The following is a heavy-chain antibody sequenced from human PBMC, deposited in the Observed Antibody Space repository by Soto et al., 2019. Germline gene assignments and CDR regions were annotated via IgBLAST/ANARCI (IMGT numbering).Heavy chain of an antibody. CDR3: AKDMDRSSQTYYYFDGMDV. D-gene: IGHD6-6*01. V-gene: IGHV3-9*01. J-gene: IGHJ6*02. CDR2: ISWNSGSI. CDR1: GFTFDDYA. Sequence: LRLSCAASGFTFDDYAMHWVRQAPGNGLEWVSVISWNSGSIGYSDSVKGRFTISRDNAKNSLYLQMNSLRAEDTALYYCAKDMDRSSQTYYYFDGMDVWGPGTT.